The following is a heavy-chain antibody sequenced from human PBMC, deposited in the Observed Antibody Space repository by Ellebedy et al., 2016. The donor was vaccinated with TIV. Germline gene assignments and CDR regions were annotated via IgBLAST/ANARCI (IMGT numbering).Heavy chain of an antibody. CDR2: IHQRGRT. J-gene: IGHJ6*02. D-gene: IGHD2-15*01. Sequence: MPSETLSLTCNVSGGSVSSGHYYWTWIRQPPGKGLEWVAHIHQRGRTTHHPSLRSRVTMSLDPSQSQFSLRLSSVTTADTAVYYCARERATPDYYYVLDVWGQGTTVTVSS. CDR3: ARERATPDYYYVLDV. V-gene: IGHV4-61*01. CDR1: GGSVSSGHYY.